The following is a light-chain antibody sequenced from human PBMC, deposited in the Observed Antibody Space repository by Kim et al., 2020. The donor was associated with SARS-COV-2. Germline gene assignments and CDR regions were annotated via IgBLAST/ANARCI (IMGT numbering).Light chain of an antibody. J-gene: IGKJ4*01. V-gene: IGKV1-39*01. CDR2: GAS. CDR1: QTISNY. Sequence: ASVGDRVTITCRASQTISNYLNWYQQKPGKAPKLLIYGASSLQGGVPSRFVGSGSGTDFTLTISNLQPEDFGTYYCQQSSNTPLTFGGGTRVESK. CDR3: QQSSNTPLT.